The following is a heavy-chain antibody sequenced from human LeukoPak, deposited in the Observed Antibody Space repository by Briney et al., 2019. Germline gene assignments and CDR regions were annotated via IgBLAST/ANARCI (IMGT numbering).Heavy chain of an antibody. CDR1: GGSFSGYS. J-gene: IGHJ3*02. CDR3: ARVMVRGVITDAFDI. V-gene: IGHV4-34*01. Sequence: PSETLSLTCAVYGGSFSGYSWSWIRQPPGKGLEWIGEINHSGSTNYNPSLKSRVTISLDTSKSQFSLKLSSVTAADTAVYYCARVMVRGVITDAFDIWGQGTMVTVSS. D-gene: IGHD3-10*01. CDR2: INHSGST.